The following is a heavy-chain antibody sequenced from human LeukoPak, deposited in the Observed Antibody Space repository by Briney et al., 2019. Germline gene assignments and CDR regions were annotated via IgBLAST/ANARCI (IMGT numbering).Heavy chain of an antibody. CDR2: INHSGST. V-gene: IGHV4-34*01. CDR1: GGSISSYY. D-gene: IGHD2/OR15-2a*01. J-gene: IGHJ5*02. CDR3: ARGVVPDILSTIEFDP. Sequence: MPSETLSLTCTVSGGSISSYYWSWIRQPPGKGLEWIGEINHSGSTNYNPSLKSRVTISVDTSKNQFSLKLSSVTAADTAVYYCARGVVPDILSTIEFDPWGQGTLVTVSS.